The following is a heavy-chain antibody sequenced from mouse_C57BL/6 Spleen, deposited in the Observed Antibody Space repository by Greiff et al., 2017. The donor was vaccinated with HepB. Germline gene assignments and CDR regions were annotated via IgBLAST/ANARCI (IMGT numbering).Heavy chain of an antibody. J-gene: IGHJ2*01. CDR2: INPNNGGT. D-gene: IGHD1-1*01. CDR3: ARGYYGSLYYFDY. CDR1: GYTFTDYN. V-gene: IGHV1-18*01. Sequence: VHVKQSGPELVKPGASVKIPCKASGYTFTDYNMDWVKQSHGKSLEWIGDINPNNGGTIYNQKFKGKATLTVDKSSSTAYMELRSLTSEDTAVYYCARGYYGSLYYFDYWGQGTTLTVSS.